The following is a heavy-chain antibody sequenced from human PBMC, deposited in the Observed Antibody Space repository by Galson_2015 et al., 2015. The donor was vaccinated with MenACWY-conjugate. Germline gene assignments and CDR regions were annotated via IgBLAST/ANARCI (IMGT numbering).Heavy chain of an antibody. CDR2: ISSSSSTI. J-gene: IGHJ3*02. V-gene: IGHV3-48*02. CDR1: GFTFSSYS. CDR3: ARDENQLLLLSNAFDI. D-gene: IGHD3-22*01. Sequence: SLRLSCAASGFTFSSYSMNWVRQAPGKGLEWVSYISSSSSTIYYADSVKGRFTISRDNAKNSLYLQMNSLRDEDTAVYYCARDENQLLLLSNAFDIWGPGTMVAVTS.